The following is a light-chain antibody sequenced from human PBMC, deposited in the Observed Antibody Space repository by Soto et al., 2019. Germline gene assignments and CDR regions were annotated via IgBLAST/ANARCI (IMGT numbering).Light chain of an antibody. V-gene: IGLV2-8*01. CDR2: EVS. Sequence: QSVLTQPPSASGSPGQSVTIPCTGTSSDVGGYNYVSWYQHHPGKAPKLMIYEVSKRPSGVPDRFSGSKSGNTASLTVSGLQAEDEADYYCSSYAGSNNLYVFGTGTKVTV. J-gene: IGLJ1*01. CDR1: SSDVGGYNY. CDR3: SSYAGSNNLYV.